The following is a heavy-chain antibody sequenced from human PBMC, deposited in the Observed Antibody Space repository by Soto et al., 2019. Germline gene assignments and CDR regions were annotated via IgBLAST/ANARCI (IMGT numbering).Heavy chain of an antibody. CDR1: GFTFSSYA. V-gene: IGHV3-64*01. CDR3: ARGPGYYFDY. CDR2: ISSNGGST. Sequence: EVQLVESXGXXXXXGGSLRLSCAASGFTFSSYAMHWVRQAPGKGLEYVSAISSNGGSTYYANSVKGRFTISRDNSKNTLYLQMGSLRAEDMAVYYCARGPGYYFDYWGQGTLVTVSS. J-gene: IGHJ4*02.